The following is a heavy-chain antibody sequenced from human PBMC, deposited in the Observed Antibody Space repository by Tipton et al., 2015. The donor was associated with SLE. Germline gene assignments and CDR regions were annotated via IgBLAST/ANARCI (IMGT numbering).Heavy chain of an antibody. CDR2: IYYSGST. V-gene: IGHV4-59*08. Sequence: TLSLTCTVSGGSISSYYWSGIRQPPGKGLEWIGYIYYSGSTNYNPSLKSRVTISVDTSKNQFSLKLSSVTAADTAVYYCARRGASVWQQLPHTWFDPWGQGTLVTVSS. CDR3: ARRGASVWQQLPHTWFDP. J-gene: IGHJ5*02. CDR1: GGSISSYY. D-gene: IGHD6-13*01.